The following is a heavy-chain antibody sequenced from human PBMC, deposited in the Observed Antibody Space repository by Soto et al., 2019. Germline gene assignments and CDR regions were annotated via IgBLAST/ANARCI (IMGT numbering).Heavy chain of an antibody. Sequence: GGSLRLSCAASGFTFSSYAMHWVRQAPGKGLEWVAVISYDGSNKYYADSVKGRFTISRDNSKNTLYLQMNSLRAEDTAVYYCARGLTIFGVVPLYGGMDVWGQGTTVTVSS. CDR1: GFTFSSYA. CDR2: ISYDGSNK. D-gene: IGHD3-3*01. J-gene: IGHJ6*02. CDR3: ARGLTIFGVVPLYGGMDV. V-gene: IGHV3-30-3*01.